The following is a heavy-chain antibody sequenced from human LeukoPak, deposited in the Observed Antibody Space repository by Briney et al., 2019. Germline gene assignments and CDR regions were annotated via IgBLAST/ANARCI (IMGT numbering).Heavy chain of an antibody. CDR2: IYYTGGT. J-gene: IGHJ6*02. V-gene: IGHV4-59*01. CDR3: AREPYFYDGSGSFSYHGIDV. D-gene: IGHD3-22*01. CDR1: GGSISSYF. Sequence: SETLSLTCTVSGGSISSYFWSWIRQPPGKGLEWIGYIYYTGGTNYNPSLKSRATISVDTSKNQFSLKLTSVTAADTAVYYCAREPYFYDGSGSFSYHGIDVWGQGTTVTVSS.